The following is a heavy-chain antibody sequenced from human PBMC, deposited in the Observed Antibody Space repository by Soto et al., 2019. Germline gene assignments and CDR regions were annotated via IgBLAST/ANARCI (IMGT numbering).Heavy chain of an antibody. V-gene: IGHV5-10-1*01. J-gene: IGHJ6*02. CDR1: GYSFTSYW. CDR2: IDPSDSYT. CDR3: AWAEAAATGDYGMDV. D-gene: IGHD6-13*01. Sequence: EVQLVQSGAEVKKPGESLRISCKGSGYSFTSYWISWVRQMPGKGLEWMGRIDPSDSYTNYSPSFQGYVTISADKSISTAYLQWSSLKASDTAMYYCAWAEAAATGDYGMDVWGQGTTVTVSS.